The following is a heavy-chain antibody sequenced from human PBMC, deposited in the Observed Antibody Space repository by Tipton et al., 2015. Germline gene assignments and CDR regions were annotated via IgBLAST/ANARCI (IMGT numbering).Heavy chain of an antibody. CDR3: ARRKDIVVVPAAWFAP. Sequence: LRLSCTVSGGSISSGGYYWSWIRQHPGKGLEWIGYIYYSGSTYYNPSLKSRVTISVDTSKNQFSLKLSSVTAADTAVYYCARRKDIVVVPAAWFAPWGQGTLVTVSS. CDR2: IYYSGST. J-gene: IGHJ5*02. V-gene: IGHV4-31*03. D-gene: IGHD2-2*01. CDR1: GGSISSGGYY.